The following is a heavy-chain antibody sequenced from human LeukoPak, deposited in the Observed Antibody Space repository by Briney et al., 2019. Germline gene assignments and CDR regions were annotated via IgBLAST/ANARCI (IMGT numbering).Heavy chain of an antibody. J-gene: IGHJ4*02. V-gene: IGHV7-4-1*02. CDR1: GYIITSYA. D-gene: IGHD3-10*01. CDR2: INTNTGNP. CDR3: AATYYYGSGSYYNQDY. Sequence: ASVKVSCKASGYIITSYAMNWVRQAPGQGLEWMGWINTNTGNPTYAQGFTGRFVFSLDTSVSTAYLQISNLKAEDTAVYYCAATYYYGSGSYYNQDYWGQGTLVTVSS.